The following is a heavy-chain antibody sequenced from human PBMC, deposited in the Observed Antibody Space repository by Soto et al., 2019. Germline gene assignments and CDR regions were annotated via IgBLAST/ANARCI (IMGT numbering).Heavy chain of an antibody. CDR2: IYWNSGIV. V-gene: IGHV3-9*01. CDR1: GFTFDDYS. J-gene: IGHJ6*03. CDR3: VKDEAGYMDV. D-gene: IGHD6-19*01. Sequence: GGSLSLSCAASGFTFDDYSMHWVRQAPGKGLEWVSGIYWNSGIVGYADSVQGRFTISRDNAKNSLYLQMNSLRDEDTAFYYCVKDEAGYMDVWGKGTTVTVSS.